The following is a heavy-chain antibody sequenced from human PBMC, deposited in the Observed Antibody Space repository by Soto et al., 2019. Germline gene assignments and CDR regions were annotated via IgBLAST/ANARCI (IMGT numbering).Heavy chain of an antibody. V-gene: IGHV4-39*01. CDR2: IYYSGST. J-gene: IGHJ5*02. CDR1: GGSISSSSYY. Sequence: SETLSLTCTVSGGSISSSSYYWGWIRQPPGKGLEWIGSIYYSGSTYYNPSLKSRVTISVDTSKNQFSLKLSSVTAADTAVYYCATAGYSSSWRRGGMLAGFDPWGQGTLVTVSS. CDR3: ATAGYSSSWRRGGMLAGFDP. D-gene: IGHD6-13*01.